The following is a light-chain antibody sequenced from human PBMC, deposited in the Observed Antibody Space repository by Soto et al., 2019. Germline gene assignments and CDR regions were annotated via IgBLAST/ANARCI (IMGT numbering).Light chain of an antibody. Sequence: EIVMTQSPATLSVSPGERATLSCRASQSISGSYLAWYQQKPGQAPRLLIYGASSRATGIPDRFSGSGSGTDFTLTISRLEPEDVAVYYCQQYGSSPRTFGQGTKVDIK. CDR3: QQYGSSPRT. V-gene: IGKV3-20*01. CDR1: QSISGSY. CDR2: GAS. J-gene: IGKJ1*01.